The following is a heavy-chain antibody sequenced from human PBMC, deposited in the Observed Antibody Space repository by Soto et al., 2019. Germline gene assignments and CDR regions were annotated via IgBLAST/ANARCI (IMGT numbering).Heavy chain of an antibody. Sequence: QVQRVQSGAEVKKPGASVKVSCKASGYTFTSYDINWVRQATGQGLEWMGWMNPNSGNTGYAQKFQGRVTMTRNTSISTAYMELSSLRSEDTAVYYCARGPYCSSTSCYLGLDYWGQGTLVTVSS. J-gene: IGHJ4*02. CDR2: MNPNSGNT. V-gene: IGHV1-8*01. CDR3: ARGPYCSSTSCYLGLDY. CDR1: GYTFTSYD. D-gene: IGHD2-2*01.